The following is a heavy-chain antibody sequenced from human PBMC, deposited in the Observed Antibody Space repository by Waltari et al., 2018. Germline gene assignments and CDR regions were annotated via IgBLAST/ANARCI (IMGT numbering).Heavy chain of an antibody. J-gene: IGHJ4*02. CDR2: IYSGGSST. CDR1: GFTFSSYA. Sequence: EVQLLESGGGLVQPGGSLRLSCAAPGFTFSSYAMSWVRQAPGKGLELVSVIYSGGSSTYYADSVKGRFTISRDNSKNTLYLQMNSLRAEDTAVYYCAKASEGSLLGYWGQGTLVTVSS. V-gene: IGHV3-23*03. CDR3: AKASEGSLLGY.